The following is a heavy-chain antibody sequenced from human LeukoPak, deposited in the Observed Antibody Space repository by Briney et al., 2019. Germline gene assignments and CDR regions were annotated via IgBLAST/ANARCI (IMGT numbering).Heavy chain of an antibody. V-gene: IGHV1-18*01. J-gene: IGHJ5*02. CDR3: ARGAGRDFWSGYCAT. CDR1: GYIFMNYH. CDR2: ISVYNGNT. D-gene: IGHD3-3*01. Sequence: ASVKVSCKSSGYIFMNYHISWLRQAPGQGLKWMGWISVYNGNTNYEQKFQGRVTMTTDTSTSTAYMELHGLTSDDTAVYYCARGAGRDFWSGYCATWGQGTLVIVSS.